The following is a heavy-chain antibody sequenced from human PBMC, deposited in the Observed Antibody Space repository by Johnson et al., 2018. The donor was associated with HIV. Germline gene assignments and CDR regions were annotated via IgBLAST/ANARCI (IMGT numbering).Heavy chain of an antibody. D-gene: IGHD6-13*01. Sequence: VQLVESGGGLVQPGGSLRLSCAASGFTFDDYAMHWVRQAPGKGLEWVSGISWNSGSIGYADSVKGRFTISRDNAKNSMYLQMNSLRAEDTALYYCAKGGAASDAFDIWGQGTMVTVSS. CDR2: ISWNSGSI. CDR1: GFTFDDYA. V-gene: IGHV3-9*01. J-gene: IGHJ3*02. CDR3: AKGGAASDAFDI.